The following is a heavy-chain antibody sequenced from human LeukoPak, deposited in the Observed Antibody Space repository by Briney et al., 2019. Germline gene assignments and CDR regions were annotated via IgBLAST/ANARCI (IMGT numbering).Heavy chain of an antibody. J-gene: IGHJ4*02. CDR2: IYYSGST. CDR1: GGSISSYY. CDR3: ARAAAGTTGWYFDY. V-gene: IGHV4-59*01. Sequence: SETLSLTCTVSGGSISSYYWSWNRQPPGKGLEWIGYIYYSGSTNYNPSLKGRVTISVDTSKNQFSLKLSSVTAADTAVYYCARAAAGTTGWYFDYWGQGTLVTVSS. D-gene: IGHD6-13*01.